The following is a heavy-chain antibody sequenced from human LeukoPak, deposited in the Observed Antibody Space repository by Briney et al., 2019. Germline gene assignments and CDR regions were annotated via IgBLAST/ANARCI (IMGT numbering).Heavy chain of an antibody. CDR1: GYTFTSYD. J-gene: IGHJ4*02. Sequence: ASVKVSCKASGYTFTSYDINWVRQATGQGLEWMGWMNPNSGNTGYAQKFQGRVTMTRNTSISTAYMELSSLRSEDTAVYYCARVGKYGSGSYVHFDYWGQGTLVTVPS. V-gene: IGHV1-8*01. D-gene: IGHD3-10*01. CDR3: ARVGKYGSGSYVHFDY. CDR2: MNPNSGNT.